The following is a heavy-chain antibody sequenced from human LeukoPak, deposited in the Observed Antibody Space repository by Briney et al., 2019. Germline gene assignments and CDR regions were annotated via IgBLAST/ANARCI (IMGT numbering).Heavy chain of an antibody. Sequence: GGSLRLSCAASGFTFNTYWMTWVRQAPGKGLEWVANIKQDGSEKYYVDSVKGRFTISRDNAKNSLYLQMDGLRAEDTAVYYCARELTTQTKASRSGGNCLGYFDYCGQGTLVTVSS. D-gene: IGHD2-15*01. CDR3: ARELTTQTKASRSGGNCLGYFDY. J-gene: IGHJ4*02. V-gene: IGHV3-7*01. CDR1: GFTFNTYW. CDR2: IKQDGSEK.